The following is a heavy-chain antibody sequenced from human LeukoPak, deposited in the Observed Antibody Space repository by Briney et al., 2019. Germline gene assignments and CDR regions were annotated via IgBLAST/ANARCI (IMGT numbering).Heavy chain of an antibody. V-gene: IGHV1-18*01. CDR3: AREPSSDNWFDP. CDR1: GFTFTSSA. CDR2: ISAYNGNT. J-gene: IGHJ5*02. Sequence: GASVKVSCKASGFTFTSSAVQWVRQARGQRLEWMGWISAYNGNTNYAQKLQGRVTMTTDTSTSTAYMELRSLRSDDTAVYYCAREPSSDNWFDPWGQGTLVTVSS.